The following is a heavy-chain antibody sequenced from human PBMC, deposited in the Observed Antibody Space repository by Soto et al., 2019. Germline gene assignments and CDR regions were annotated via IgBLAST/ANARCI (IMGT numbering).Heavy chain of an antibody. V-gene: IGHV3-13*01. CDR2: IGTAGDT. CDR1: GFTFSSYD. Sequence: PGGALRVSCAASGFTFSSYDMHWVRQATGKGLEWVSAIGTAGDTYYPGSVKGRFTISRENAKNSLYLQMNSLRAGDTAVYYCAREAIYSYDLWGRSYYYYGMDVWGQGTTVTVSS. D-gene: IGHD5-18*01. CDR3: AREAIYSYDLWGRSYYYYGMDV. J-gene: IGHJ6*02.